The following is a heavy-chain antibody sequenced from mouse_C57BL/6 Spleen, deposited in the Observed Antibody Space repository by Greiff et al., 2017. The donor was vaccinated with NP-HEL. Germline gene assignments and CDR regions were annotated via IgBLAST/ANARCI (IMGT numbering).Heavy chain of an antibody. CDR1: GFNINDYY. CDR3: TTYYYSNSWFAY. CDR2: IDPEDGDT. J-gene: IGHJ3*01. Sequence: EVKLVESGAELVRPGASVKLSCTASGFNINDYYMHWVKQRPEQGLEWIGRIDPEDGDTEFAPKFQGKATMTADTSSNTAYLQLSSLTSEDTAVYYCTTYYYSNSWFAYWGQGTLVTVSA. V-gene: IGHV14-1*01. D-gene: IGHD2-5*01.